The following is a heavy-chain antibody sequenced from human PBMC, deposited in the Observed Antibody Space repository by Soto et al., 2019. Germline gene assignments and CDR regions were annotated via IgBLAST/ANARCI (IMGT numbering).Heavy chain of an antibody. Sequence: PSETLSLTCTVSGGSISSSSYYWGWIRQPPGKGLEWIGSIYYSGSTYYNPSLKSRVTISVDTSKNQFSLKLSSVTAADTAVYYCARHQGGIRYSSGWPPYYFDYWGQGTLVTVSS. D-gene: IGHD6-19*01. J-gene: IGHJ4*02. V-gene: IGHV4-39*01. CDR3: ARHQGGIRYSSGWPPYYFDY. CDR2: IYYSGST. CDR1: GGSISSSSYY.